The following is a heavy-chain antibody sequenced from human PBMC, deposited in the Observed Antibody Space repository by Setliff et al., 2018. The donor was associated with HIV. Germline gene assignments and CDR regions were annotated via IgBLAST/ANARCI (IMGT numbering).Heavy chain of an antibody. CDR3: ARGWEGGMDY. J-gene: IGHJ4*02. CDR1: GYTFSSNY. V-gene: IGHV1-46*01. CDR2: INPTGDIT. D-gene: IGHD1-26*01. Sequence: GASVKVSCKASGYTFSSNYMHWVRQAPGQGLEWMGLINPTGDITFYPQKFQARVTMTRDTSTSTVYLELSSLRSEDTAVYYCARGWEGGMDYWGQGTLVTVSS.